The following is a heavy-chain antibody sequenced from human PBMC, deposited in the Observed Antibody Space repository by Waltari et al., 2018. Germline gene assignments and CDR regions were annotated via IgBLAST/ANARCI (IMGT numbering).Heavy chain of an antibody. CDR1: GYNFGDYW. D-gene: IGHD2-15*01. CDR3: ARHGTQGDEGYSCDH. CDR2: IYPDDSDT. Sequence: EVQLVQSGAEVKKPGESLKISCQASGYNFGDYWMPWVRQMPGQGLEWMGIIYPDDSDTRYSPSFQGQVTISADKSINTAYLQWSSLTASDTATYYCARHGTQGDEGYSCDHWGQGTLVTVSS. J-gene: IGHJ4*02. V-gene: IGHV5-51*01.